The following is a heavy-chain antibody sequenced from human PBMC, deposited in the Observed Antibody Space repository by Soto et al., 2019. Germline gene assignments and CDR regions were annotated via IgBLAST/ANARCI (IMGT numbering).Heavy chain of an antibody. CDR3: TYLHYDILTGSTWYYFDY. D-gene: IGHD3-9*01. V-gene: IGHV3-15*01. CDR1: GFTFSSYA. Sequence: EVQLLESGGGLVQPGGSLRLSCAASGFTFSSYAMSWVRQAPGKGLEWVGRIKSKSDGGTRDYAAPVKGRFTISRDDSQNTLYLQMNSLKTEDTALYYCTYLHYDILTGSTWYYFDYWGQGTLVTVSS. J-gene: IGHJ4*02. CDR2: IKSKSDGGTR.